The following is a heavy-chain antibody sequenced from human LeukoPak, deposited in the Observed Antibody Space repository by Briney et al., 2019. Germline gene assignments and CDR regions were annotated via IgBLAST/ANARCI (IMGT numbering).Heavy chain of an antibody. V-gene: IGHV4-4*07. Sequence: SETLSLTCTVSGGSISSYSWSWIRQPAGKGLEWIGRIYTSGSTNYNPSLKSRVTMSVDTSKNQFSLKLSSVTAADTAVYYCARDLDSSSRRMDVWGQGTTVTVSS. CDR1: GGSISSYS. J-gene: IGHJ6*02. D-gene: IGHD3-22*01. CDR2: IYTSGST. CDR3: ARDLDSSSRRMDV.